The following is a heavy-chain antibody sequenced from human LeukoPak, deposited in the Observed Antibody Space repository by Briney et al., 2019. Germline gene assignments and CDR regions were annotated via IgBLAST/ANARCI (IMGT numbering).Heavy chain of an antibody. J-gene: IGHJ6*02. Sequence: ASVKVSCKASGYTFTSYYMHWVRQAPGQGLEWMGIINPSGGSTSYAQKFQGRVTMTRDTSTSTVYMELSSLRSEDTAVYYCARDVASRLWGGYYYGMDVWGQGTTITVSS. CDR2: INPSGGST. V-gene: IGHV1-46*01. D-gene: IGHD4/OR15-4a*01. CDR1: GYTFTSYY. CDR3: ARDVASRLWGGYYYGMDV.